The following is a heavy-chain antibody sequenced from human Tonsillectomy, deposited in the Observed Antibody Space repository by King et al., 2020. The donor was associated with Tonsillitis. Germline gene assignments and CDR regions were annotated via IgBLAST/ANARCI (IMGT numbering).Heavy chain of an antibody. J-gene: IGHJ4*02. CDR3: ARDHSGSWEGRSAY. D-gene: IGHD1-26*01. CDR1: DYTFTTYG. CDR2: ISTCNGYT. Sequence: VQLVQSGAEVRKPGASVKVSCKSSDYTFTTYGISWVRQAPGQGLEWVGWISTCNGYTNYAQKFQGRVTMTTDTSTSTAYMELRRLRYDDTAIYYCARDHSGSWEGRSAYWGQGTLVTVSS. V-gene: IGHV1-18*04.